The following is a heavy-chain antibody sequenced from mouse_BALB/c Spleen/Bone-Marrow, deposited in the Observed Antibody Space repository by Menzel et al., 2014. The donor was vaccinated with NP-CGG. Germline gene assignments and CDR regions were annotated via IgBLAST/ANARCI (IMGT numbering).Heavy chain of an antibody. V-gene: IGHV4-1*02. CDR1: GFDFSGFW. J-gene: IGHJ3*01. CDR3: ARLGYCGGFAY. Sequence: EVKVEESGGGLVQPGGSLKLSCAASGFDFSGFWMGWVRQAPGNGLEWIGEINPNSRTINYTPSLKDRFIISRDNAKNTLYLQLSRVRSEDTALYYCARLGYCGGFAYWGQGTLVTVSA. D-gene: IGHD2-3*01. CDR2: INPNSRTI.